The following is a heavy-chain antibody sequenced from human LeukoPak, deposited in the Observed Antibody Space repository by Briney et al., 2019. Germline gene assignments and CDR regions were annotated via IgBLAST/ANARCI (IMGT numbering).Heavy chain of an antibody. Sequence: SETLSLTCSVSGASTRSSTYYWGWIRQPPGKGLEWIGSIYSTGSAYYNPSLVSRVTISVDTSKNQFSLKLSSATAADTAVYYCAAYDYVWGSYRFDYWGQGTLVTVSS. CDR2: IYSTGSA. CDR1: GASTRSSTYY. V-gene: IGHV4-39*01. D-gene: IGHD3-16*02. CDR3: AAYDYVWGSYRFDY. J-gene: IGHJ4*02.